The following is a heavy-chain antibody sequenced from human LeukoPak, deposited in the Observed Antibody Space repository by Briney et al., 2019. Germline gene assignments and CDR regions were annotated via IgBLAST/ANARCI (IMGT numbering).Heavy chain of an antibody. CDR1: GFAITSSW. D-gene: IGHD4-17*01. J-gene: IGHJ3*02. Sequence: GGSLRLSCVVSGFAITSSWMTWVRQAPGKGLEWVANIKQDGSEKHYVDSVRGRFTISRDNAKDSLYLRMNSLRAEDTAVYYCAREPGLGYAFDIWGQGTLVTVSS. CDR3: AREPGLGYAFDI. V-gene: IGHV3-7*01. CDR2: IKQDGSEK.